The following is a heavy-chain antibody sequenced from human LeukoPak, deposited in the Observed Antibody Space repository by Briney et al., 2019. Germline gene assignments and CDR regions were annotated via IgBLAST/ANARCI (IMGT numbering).Heavy chain of an antibody. CDR1: RFAFITYS. CDR3: AKLGKAARFHLFPYYFDY. CDR2: INGSA. Sequence: PGESLRLSCAPSRFAFITYSMNWVRQAPGKGLEWVSVINGSAYNADSVKSRFTISRDNSKNTLYLQMNSLRAEDTAVYYCAKLGKAARFHLFPYYFDYWGQGTLVTVSS. V-gene: IGHV3-23*01. D-gene: IGHD6-6*01. J-gene: IGHJ4*02.